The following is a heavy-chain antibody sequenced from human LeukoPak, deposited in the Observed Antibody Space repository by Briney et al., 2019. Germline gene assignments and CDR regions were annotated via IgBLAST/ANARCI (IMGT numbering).Heavy chain of an antibody. D-gene: IGHD3-10*01. V-gene: IGHV3-48*03. CDR2: ISSGGSTI. Sequence: SGGSLRLSCAASEFTFSSYEMNWVRQAPGKGLQWISYISSGGSTIYYADSVKGRFTISRDNAKNSLYLQMNSLRAEDTAVYYCARVRYGSGSYNDYWGQGTLVTVSS. CDR1: EFTFSSYE. J-gene: IGHJ4*02. CDR3: ARVRYGSGSYNDY.